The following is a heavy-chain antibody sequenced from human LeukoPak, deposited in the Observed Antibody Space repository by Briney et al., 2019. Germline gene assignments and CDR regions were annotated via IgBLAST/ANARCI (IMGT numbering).Heavy chain of an antibody. D-gene: IGHD2-15*01. V-gene: IGHV4-30-2*01. CDR1: GGSISSGGYS. CDR2: IYHSGGT. Sequence: SQTLSLTCTVSGGSISSGGYSWSWIRQPPGKGLEWIGYIYHSGGTYYNPSLKSRVSISEDRSKNQLSLKLSSLTAADTAVYYCARSDSYTWFDPWGQGTLVTVSS. J-gene: IGHJ5*02. CDR3: ARSDSYTWFDP.